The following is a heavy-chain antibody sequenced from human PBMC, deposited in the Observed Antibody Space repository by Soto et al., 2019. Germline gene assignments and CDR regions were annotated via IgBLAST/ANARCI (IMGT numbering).Heavy chain of an antibody. CDR2: IIPIFGTA. J-gene: IGHJ5*02. D-gene: IGHD6-25*01. CDR3: AREAGIAAASRFDP. Sequence: SVKVSCKASGGTFSSYAISWVRQAPGQGLEWMGGIIPIFGTANYAQKFQGRVTITADESTSTAYMELGSLRSEDTAVYYCAREAGIAAASRFDPWGQGTLVTVSS. CDR1: GGTFSSYA. V-gene: IGHV1-69*13.